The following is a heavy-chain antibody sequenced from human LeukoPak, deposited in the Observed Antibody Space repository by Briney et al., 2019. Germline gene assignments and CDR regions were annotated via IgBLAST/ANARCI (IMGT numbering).Heavy chain of an antibody. Sequence: GGSLRLSCAASGFTFSKHGMHWVRQAPGKGLELVSFIFYDGSDSHYVDSVKGRFTISRDNSKSTLYLQMDSLRVEDTVVYYCARWTGYNSAYYESWGRGTLVTVSS. CDR1: GFTFSKHG. D-gene: IGHD6-19*01. V-gene: IGHV3-33*01. CDR2: IFYDGSDS. CDR3: ARWTGYNSAYYES. J-gene: IGHJ5*02.